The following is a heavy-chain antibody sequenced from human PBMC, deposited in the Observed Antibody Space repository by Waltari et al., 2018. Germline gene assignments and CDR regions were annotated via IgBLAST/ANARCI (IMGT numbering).Heavy chain of an antibody. Sequence: QVQLQQWGAGLLKPSATLSLTCAVSGGSFSGYYWSWIRQPPGQGLEWIGEINHSGSTNYNPSLKSRVTISVDTAKNQFSLKLSSVTAADTAVYYCARGRVPLYSYGRRNWFDPWGQGTLVTVSS. CDR1: GGSFSGYY. V-gene: IGHV4-34*01. CDR3: ARGRVPLYSYGRRNWFDP. CDR2: INHSGST. D-gene: IGHD5-18*01. J-gene: IGHJ5*02.